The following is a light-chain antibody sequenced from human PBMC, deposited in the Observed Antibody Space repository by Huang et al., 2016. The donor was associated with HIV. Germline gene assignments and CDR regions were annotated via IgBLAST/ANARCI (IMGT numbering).Light chain of an antibody. V-gene: IGKV1-5*03. CDR2: KAS. Sequence: DIQMTQSPSPLSAPVGDSVTITCRASQSISSWLAWYQQEPGKAPKLLIYKASSLESGVPSRFSGSGSGTEFTLTISSLQPDDFATYYCQQYNSIRPWTFGQGTKVEIK. CDR3: QQYNSIRPWT. CDR1: QSISSW. J-gene: IGKJ1*01.